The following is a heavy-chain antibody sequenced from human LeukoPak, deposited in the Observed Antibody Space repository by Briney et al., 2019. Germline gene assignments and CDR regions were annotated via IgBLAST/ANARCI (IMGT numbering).Heavy chain of an antibody. V-gene: IGHV1-69*05. J-gene: IGHJ4*02. Sequence: SVKVSCKASGGTFSSYAISWVRQAPGQGLEWMGRIIPIFGTANYAQKFQGRVTITTDESTSTAYMELSSLRSEDTAVYYCARGTRSVTIFGVVIIEYYFDYWGQGTLVTVSS. CDR3: ARGTRSVTIFGVVIIEYYFDY. CDR2: IIPIFGTA. CDR1: GGTFSSYA. D-gene: IGHD3-3*01.